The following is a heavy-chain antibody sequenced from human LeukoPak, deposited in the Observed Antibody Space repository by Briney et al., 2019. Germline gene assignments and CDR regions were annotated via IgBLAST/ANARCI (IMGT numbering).Heavy chain of an antibody. D-gene: IGHD5-18*01. CDR1: GFTFSSYE. J-gene: IGHJ4*02. CDR3: ARDSSGDTAMDY. Sequence: QPGGSLRLSCAASGFTFSSYEMIWVRQAPGKGLEWVSYISSSGTTIYYADSVKGRFTISRDNAKNSLYLQMNSLRAEDTAVYYCARDSSGDTAMDYWGQGTLVTVSS. V-gene: IGHV3-48*03. CDR2: ISSSGTTI.